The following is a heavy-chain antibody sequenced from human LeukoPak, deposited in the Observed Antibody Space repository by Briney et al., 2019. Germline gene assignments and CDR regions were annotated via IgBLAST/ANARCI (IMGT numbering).Heavy chain of an antibody. D-gene: IGHD4-23*01. V-gene: IGHV4-59*01. Sequence: PSETLSLTCAVYGGSFSGYYWSWIRQPPGKGLEWIGYIYYSGSTNYNPSLKSRVTISVDTSKNQFSLKLSSVTAADTAVYYCASLTPVIYWGQGTLVTVSS. J-gene: IGHJ4*02. CDR1: GGSFSGYY. CDR3: ASLTPVIY. CDR2: IYYSGST.